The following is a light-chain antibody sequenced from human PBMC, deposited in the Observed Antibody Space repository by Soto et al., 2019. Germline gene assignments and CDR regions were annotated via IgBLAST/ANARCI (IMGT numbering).Light chain of an antibody. Sequence: DLQMTQSPSSLSASVGDRVTISCRASQSISSYLNWYQQKPGKAPKLLIYAASSLQSGVPSRVSSSESREDFPLTISSLQPEDFASYYCQQSYSTPLTFGGGTKVEIK. CDR1: QSISSY. J-gene: IGKJ4*01. V-gene: IGKV1-39*01. CDR3: QQSYSTPLT. CDR2: AAS.